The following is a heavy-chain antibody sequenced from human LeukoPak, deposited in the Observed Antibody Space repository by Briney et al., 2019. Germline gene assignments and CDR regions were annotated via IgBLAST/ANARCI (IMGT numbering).Heavy chain of an antibody. D-gene: IGHD3-22*01. CDR1: GFTFSSYA. Sequence: GGSLRLSCAASGFTFSSYAISWVRQAPGQGLEWMGGIIPIFGTANYAQKFQGRVTITTDESTSTAYMELSSLRSEDTAVYYCARVSYDSSGYYPFEYFQHWGQGTLVTVSS. J-gene: IGHJ1*01. CDR3: ARVSYDSSGYYPFEYFQH. V-gene: IGHV1-69*05. CDR2: IIPIFGTA.